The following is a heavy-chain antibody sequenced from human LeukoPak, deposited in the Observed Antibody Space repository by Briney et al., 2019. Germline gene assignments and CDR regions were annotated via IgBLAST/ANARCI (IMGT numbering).Heavy chain of an antibody. CDR2: ISGSGGST. D-gene: IGHD3-22*01. J-gene: IGHJ4*02. V-gene: IGHV3-23*01. CDR3: AKFGPIYDSSGYYRSGYFDY. Sequence: GGSLRLSCAASGFTVSNYEMNWVRQAPGKGLEWVSAISGSGGSTYYADSVKGRFTISRDNSKNTLYLQMNSLRAEDTAVYYCAKFGPIYDSSGYYRSGYFDYWGQGTLVTVSS. CDR1: GFTVSNYE.